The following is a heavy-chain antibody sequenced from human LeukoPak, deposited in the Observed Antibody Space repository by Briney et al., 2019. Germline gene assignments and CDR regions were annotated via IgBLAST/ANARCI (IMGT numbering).Heavy chain of an antibody. V-gene: IGHV4-34*01. CDR3: ARVWHFDY. Sequence: SETLSLTCAVYGGSFSGYYWSWIRQPPGKGLEWIGEINHSGSTDYNPSLKSRVTISVDTSKNQFSLKLSSVTAADTAVYYCARVWHFDYWGQGTLVTVSS. CDR1: GGSFSGYY. CDR2: INHSGST. J-gene: IGHJ4*02.